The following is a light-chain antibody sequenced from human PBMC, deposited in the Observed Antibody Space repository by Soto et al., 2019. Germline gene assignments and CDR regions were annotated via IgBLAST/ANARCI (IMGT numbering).Light chain of an antibody. CDR1: QTISSW. Sequence: DIQMTQSPSTLSGSVGDRVTITCRASQTISSWLAWYQQKPGKAPKLLIYKASTLKSRVPSRFSGSGSGTEFTLTISSLQPDDFAPYYCQHYNSYSEAFGQGTKVELK. J-gene: IGKJ1*01. V-gene: IGKV1-5*03. CDR3: QHYNSYSEA. CDR2: KAS.